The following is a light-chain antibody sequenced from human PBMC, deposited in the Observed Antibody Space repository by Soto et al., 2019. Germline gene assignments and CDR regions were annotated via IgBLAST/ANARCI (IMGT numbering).Light chain of an antibody. J-gene: IGKJ1*01. CDR1: QSVSSSY. V-gene: IGKV3-20*01. CDR2: GAS. CDR3: QRYGSSGT. Sequence: EIVLTQSPGTLSLSPGEGSTLSCRASQSVSSSYLAWYQQTPGQAPSLLISGASSRAAGIPDRCSGSGAGKDFTLTISRLEPEDLAVYCCQRYGSSGTFGQGTKVDIK.